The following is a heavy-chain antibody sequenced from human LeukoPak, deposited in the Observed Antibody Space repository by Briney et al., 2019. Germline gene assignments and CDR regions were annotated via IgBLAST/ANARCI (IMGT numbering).Heavy chain of an antibody. CDR1: GYTFTGYY. CDR2: ISAYNGNT. J-gene: IGHJ5*02. CDR3: ARTLGDYVWGGYRLRRFDP. V-gene: IGHV1-18*03. Sequence: ASVKVSCKASGYTFTGYYIHWVRQAPGQGLEWMGWISAYNGNTNYAQKLQGRVTMTTDTSTSTAYMELRSLRSDDMAVYYCARTLGDYVWGGYRLRRFDPWGQGTLVTVSS. D-gene: IGHD3-16*02.